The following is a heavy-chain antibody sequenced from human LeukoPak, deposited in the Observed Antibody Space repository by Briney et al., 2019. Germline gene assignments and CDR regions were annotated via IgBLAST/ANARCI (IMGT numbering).Heavy chain of an antibody. J-gene: IGHJ4*02. CDR2: IIPILGIA. Sequence: ASVKVSCKASGGTFSSYAISWVRQAPGQGLEWMGRIIPILGIANYAQKFQGRVTITADKSTSTAYMELSSLRSEDTAAYYCARGPSSSWYYFDYWGQGTLVTVSS. V-gene: IGHV1-69*04. D-gene: IGHD6-13*01. CDR1: GGTFSSYA. CDR3: ARGPSSSWYYFDY.